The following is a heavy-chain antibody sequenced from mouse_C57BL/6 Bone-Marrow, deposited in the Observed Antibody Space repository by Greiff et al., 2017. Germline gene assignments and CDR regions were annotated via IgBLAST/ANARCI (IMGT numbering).Heavy chain of an antibody. CDR3: ASSIFAY. CDR1: GFSLTSYG. J-gene: IGHJ3*01. V-gene: IGHV2-2*01. CDR2: IWSGGST. Sequence: QVQLVESGPGLVQPSQSLSITCTVSGFSLTSYGVHWVRQSPGKGLEWLGVIWSGGSTDYNAAFISRLSISKDNSKSQVFFKMNSLQADDTAIYYCASSIFAYWGQGTLVTVSA.